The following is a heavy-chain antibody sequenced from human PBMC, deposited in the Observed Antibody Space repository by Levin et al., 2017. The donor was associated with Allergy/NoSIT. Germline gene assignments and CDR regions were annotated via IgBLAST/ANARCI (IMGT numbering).Heavy chain of an antibody. J-gene: IGHJ6*02. CDR3: ARDGPRASYYYSGMDV. V-gene: IGHV3-66*01. CDR1: GFTVSSNY. Sequence: GESLKISCAASGFTVSSNYMSWVRQAPGKGLEWVSVLYSNGRTYYADSVKGRFTISRDNSKNTLYLQMSSLRAEDTAVYYCARDGPRASYYYSGMDVWGQGTTVTVSS. CDR2: LYSNGRT.